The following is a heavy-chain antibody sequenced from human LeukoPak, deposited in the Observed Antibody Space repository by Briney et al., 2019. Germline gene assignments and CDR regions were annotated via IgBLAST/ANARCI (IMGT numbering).Heavy chain of an antibody. V-gene: IGHV4-59*01. CDR2: IYYSGST. CDR1: GGSISCYY. D-gene: IGHD3-9*01. J-gene: IGHJ6*04. CDR3: ARDLNPRLRYFDWSPPYGMDV. Sequence: SETLSLTCTVSGGSISCYYWSWIRQPPGKGLEWIGYIYYSGSTNYNPSLKSRVTISVDTSKNQFSLKLSSVTAADTAVYYCARDLNPRLRYFDWSPPYGMDVWGKGTTVTVSS.